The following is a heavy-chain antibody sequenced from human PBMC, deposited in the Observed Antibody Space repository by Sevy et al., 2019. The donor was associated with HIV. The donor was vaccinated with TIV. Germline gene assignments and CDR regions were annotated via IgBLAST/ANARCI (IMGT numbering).Heavy chain of an antibody. Sequence: GGSLRLSCAASGFTFTNAWMSWVRQAPGKGPEWVGRIKGKIYDGTIDYAAPVKGRFSISRDDSKNTLYLQMNSLKTEDTAVYYCTTASWSQEDYYRYWGQGTLVTVSS. J-gene: IGHJ4*02. D-gene: IGHD6-13*01. CDR3: TTASWSQEDYYRY. CDR1: GFTFTNAW. V-gene: IGHV3-15*01. CDR2: IKGKIYDGTI.